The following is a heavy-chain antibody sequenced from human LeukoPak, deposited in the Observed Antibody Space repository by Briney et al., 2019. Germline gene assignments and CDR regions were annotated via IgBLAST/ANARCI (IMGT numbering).Heavy chain of an antibody. J-gene: IGHJ4*02. V-gene: IGHV3-30*18. Sequence: GGSLRLSCAASGFTFSSYGMHWVRQAPGKGLEWVAVISYDGSNRYYADSVKGRFTISRDNSKNTLYLQMNSLRAEDTAVYYCAKELVGAAGYWGQGTLVTVSS. CDR1: GFTFSSYG. CDR3: AKELVGAAGY. CDR2: ISYDGSNR. D-gene: IGHD1-26*01.